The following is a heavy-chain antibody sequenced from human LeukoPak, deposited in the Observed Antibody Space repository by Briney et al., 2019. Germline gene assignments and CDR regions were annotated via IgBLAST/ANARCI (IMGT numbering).Heavy chain of an antibody. CDR1: GCSISSSSYY. CDR2: IYYSGST. D-gene: IGHD4-23*01. CDR3: ASYYGGNSGSDY. J-gene: IGHJ4*02. Sequence: PSETLSLTCTVSGCSISSSSYYWGWIRQPPGKGLEWIGSIYYSGSTYYNPSLKSRVTISVDTTKNQFSLKLSSVTAADTAVYYCASYYGGNSGSDYWGQGTLVTVSS. V-gene: IGHV4-39*01.